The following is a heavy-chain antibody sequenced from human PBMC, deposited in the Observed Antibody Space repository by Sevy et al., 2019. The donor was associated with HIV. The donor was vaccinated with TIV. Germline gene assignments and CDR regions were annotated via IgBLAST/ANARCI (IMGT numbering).Heavy chain of an antibody. CDR1: GFTFSSYA. J-gene: IGHJ6*03. CDR3: AKDGYKPSVGDENYYYYYMDV. Sequence: GGSLRLSCAASGFTFSSYAMSWVRQAPGKGLEWVSAISGSGGSTYYADSVKGRFTISRDNSKYTLYLQMNCLRAEDTAVYYCAKDGYKPSVGDENYYYYYMDVWGKGTTVTVSS. V-gene: IGHV3-23*01. D-gene: IGHD1-20*01. CDR2: ISGSGGST.